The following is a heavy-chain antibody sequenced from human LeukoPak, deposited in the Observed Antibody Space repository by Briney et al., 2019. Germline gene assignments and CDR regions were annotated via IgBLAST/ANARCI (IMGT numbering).Heavy chain of an antibody. V-gene: IGHV4-39*01. J-gene: IGHJ3*02. CDR2: IYYTGTT. Sequence: SETLSLTCTVSGGSIISSGDYWWGLIRQPPGKGLEWIGSIYYTGTTYSDPSLKSRVTISVDTSKSHFSLRLTSVTAADTAVYYCARQRASGTWAFDIWGQGTMVTVSS. CDR1: GGSIISSGDY. D-gene: IGHD3-10*01. CDR3: ARQRASGTWAFDI.